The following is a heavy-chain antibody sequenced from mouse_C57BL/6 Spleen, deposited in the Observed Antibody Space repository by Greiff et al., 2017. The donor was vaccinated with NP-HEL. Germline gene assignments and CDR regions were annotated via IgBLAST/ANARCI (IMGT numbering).Heavy chain of an antibody. CDR1: GYSFTSYY. Sequence: QVQLQQSGPELVKPGASVKISCKASGYSFTSYYIHWVKQRPGQGLEWIGWIYPGSGNTKYNEKFKGKATLTADTSSSTAYMQLSSLTSEDSAVYYCARAGDYDCFAYWGQGTLVTVSA. V-gene: IGHV1-66*01. J-gene: IGHJ3*01. CDR3: ARAGDYDCFAY. CDR2: IYPGSGNT. D-gene: IGHD2-4*01.